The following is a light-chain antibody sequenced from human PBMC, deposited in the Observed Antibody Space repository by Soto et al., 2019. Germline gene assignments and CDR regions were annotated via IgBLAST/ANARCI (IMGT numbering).Light chain of an antibody. V-gene: IGLV1-47*01. J-gene: IGLJ1*01. CDR3: AAWDDNLYV. CDR2: KNN. Sequence: QSVMTQPPSASRTPGQRVTIACSGSSSNIGSNYVYWYQHLPGTAPKLLVYKNNQRPSGVPDRFSGSKSGTSASLAISGLRSEDEADYYCAAWDDNLYVFGSGTKVTVL. CDR1: SSNIGSNY.